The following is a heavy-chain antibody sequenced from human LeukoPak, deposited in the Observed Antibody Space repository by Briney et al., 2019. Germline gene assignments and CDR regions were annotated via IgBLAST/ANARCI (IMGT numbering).Heavy chain of an antibody. CDR3: ARVRQTYYYYRDV. CDR2: INTNSGAT. CDR1: GYTLTDYY. J-gene: IGHJ6*03. Sequence: ASVKVSCKASGYTLTDYYMHWVRQAPGQGLEWMAWINTNSGATIYAQNSHDRVTVTRDTSISTAYMEWSSLRSDDTAVYYCARVRQTYYYYRDVWGKGTTVTVSS. V-gene: IGHV1-2*02.